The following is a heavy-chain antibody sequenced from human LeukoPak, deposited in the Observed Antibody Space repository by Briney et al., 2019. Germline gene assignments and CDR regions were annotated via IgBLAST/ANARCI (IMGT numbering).Heavy chain of an antibody. CDR2: INHSGST. CDR1: GGSFSGYY. Sequence: SETLSLTCAVYGGSFSGYYWSWIRQPPGKGLEWIGEINHSGSTNYNPSLKSRVTISVDTSKNQFSLKLSSVTAADTAVYYCARGDQQLVLRVGFDPWGQGTLVTVSS. D-gene: IGHD6-13*01. CDR3: ARGDQQLVLRVGFDP. V-gene: IGHV4-34*01. J-gene: IGHJ5*02.